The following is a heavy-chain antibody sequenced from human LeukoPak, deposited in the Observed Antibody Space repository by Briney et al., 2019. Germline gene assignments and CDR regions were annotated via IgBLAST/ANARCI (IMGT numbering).Heavy chain of an antibody. CDR3: AKGAYYYDSSGYYVFDY. J-gene: IGHJ4*02. CDR1: GFTFSSYG. V-gene: IGHV3-30*02. CDR2: IWYDGSNK. Sequence: PGGSLRLSCAASGFTFSSYGMHWVRQAPGEGLEWVAVIWYDGSNKYYADSVKGRFTISRDNSKNTLYLQMNSLRAEDTAVYYCAKGAYYYDSSGYYVFDYWGQGTLVTVSS. D-gene: IGHD3-22*01.